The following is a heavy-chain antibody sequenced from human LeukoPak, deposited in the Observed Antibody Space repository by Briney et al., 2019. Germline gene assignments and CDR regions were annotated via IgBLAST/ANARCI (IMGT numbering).Heavy chain of an antibody. CDR1: GFTLRSSV. CDR3: ARDAYSGVDY. Sequence: GGSLRLSCVASGFTLRSSVMHWVRQAPGKGLEWVSAISGSGGSTYYADSVKGRFTISRDNSKNTLYLQMNSLRAEDTAVYYCARDAYSGVDYWGQGTLVTVSS. V-gene: IGHV3-23*01. J-gene: IGHJ4*02. CDR2: ISGSGGST. D-gene: IGHD2-15*01.